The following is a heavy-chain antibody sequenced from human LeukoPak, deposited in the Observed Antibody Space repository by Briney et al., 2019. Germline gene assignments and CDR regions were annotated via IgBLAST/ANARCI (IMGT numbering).Heavy chain of an antibody. CDR3: ARRGSLAAGTWYFDL. CDR1: GGSISSSSYY. CDR2: IYYSGST. J-gene: IGHJ2*01. D-gene: IGHD6-13*01. V-gene: IGHV4-39*01. Sequence: PSETLSLTCTVSGGSISSSSYYWGWIRQPPGKGLEWIGSIYYSGSTYYNPSLKSRVTISVDTSKNQFSLKLSSVTAADTAVYYCARRGSLAAGTWYFDLWGRGTLVTVSS.